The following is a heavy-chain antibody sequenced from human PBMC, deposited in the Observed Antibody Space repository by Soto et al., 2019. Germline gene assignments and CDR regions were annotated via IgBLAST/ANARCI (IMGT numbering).Heavy chain of an antibody. CDR2: IIPIFGTA. CDR3: ARARGYSYGPGNYFDY. Sequence: SVKVSCKASGGTFSSYAISWVRQAPGQGLEWMGGIIPIFGTANYAQKFQGRVTITADESTSTAYMELSSLRSEDTAVYYCARARGYSYGPGNYFDYWGQGTLVTVSS. V-gene: IGHV1-69*13. J-gene: IGHJ4*02. CDR1: GGTFSSYA. D-gene: IGHD5-18*01.